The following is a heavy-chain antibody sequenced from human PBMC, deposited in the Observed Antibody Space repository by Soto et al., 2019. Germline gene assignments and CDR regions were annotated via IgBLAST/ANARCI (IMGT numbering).Heavy chain of an antibody. CDR2: ISGSGSYI. J-gene: IGHJ4*02. V-gene: IGHV3-21*01. CDR1: GFTFSTYS. D-gene: IGHD1-7*01. CDR3: ASGTSFFDE. Sequence: GGSLRLSCAASGFTFSTYSMHWVRQAPGEGLECVSSISGSGSYIYHANSVKGRFTISRDNCKNSLYLQMNSLRAEDTAVYYCASGTSFFDERGKRTSVTVSS.